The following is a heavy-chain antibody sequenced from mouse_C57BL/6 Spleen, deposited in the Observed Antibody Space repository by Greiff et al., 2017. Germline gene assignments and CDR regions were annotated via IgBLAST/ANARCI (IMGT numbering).Heavy chain of an antibody. Sequence: QVHVKQSGAELVRPGASVTLSCKASGYTFTDYEMHWVKQTPVHGLEWIGAIDPETGGTAYNQKFKGKAILTADKSSSTAYMELRSLTSEDSAVYYCTGGNLSYWYFDVWGTGTTVTVSS. J-gene: IGHJ1*03. CDR1: GYTFTDYE. CDR3: TGGNLSYWYFDV. CDR2: IDPETGGT. V-gene: IGHV1-15*01. D-gene: IGHD2-1*01.